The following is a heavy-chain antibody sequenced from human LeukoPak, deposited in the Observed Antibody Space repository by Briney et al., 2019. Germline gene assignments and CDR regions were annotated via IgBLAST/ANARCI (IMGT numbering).Heavy chain of an antibody. V-gene: IGHV1-69*04. CDR2: IIPILGTA. CDR3: ARLPAYCSSTSCYYDY. J-gene: IGHJ4*02. Sequence: SVKVSCKASGGTFSSYAIGWVRQAPGQGLEWMGRIIPILGTANYAQKFQGRVTITADKSTSTAYMELSSLRAEDTAVYYCARLPAYCSSTSCYYDYWGQGTLVTVSS. D-gene: IGHD2-2*01. CDR1: GGTFSSYA.